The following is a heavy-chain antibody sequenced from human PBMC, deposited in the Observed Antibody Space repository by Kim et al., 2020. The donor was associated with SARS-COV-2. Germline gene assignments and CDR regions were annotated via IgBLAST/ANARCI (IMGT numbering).Heavy chain of an antibody. Sequence: GGSLRLSCTTSGFSFGDYAMSWVRQAPGKGLEWVGFIRSKSNTGKTQYAAYVKGRFTISRDDSKRIAYLQMNSLKTEDTAGYYCARERGGYSSAWFRRYFDDWGQGTLVTASS. CDR2: IRSKSNTGKT. CDR3: ARERGGYSSAWFRRYFDD. D-gene: IGHD6-19*01. J-gene: IGHJ4*02. CDR1: GFSFGDYA. V-gene: IGHV3-49*04.